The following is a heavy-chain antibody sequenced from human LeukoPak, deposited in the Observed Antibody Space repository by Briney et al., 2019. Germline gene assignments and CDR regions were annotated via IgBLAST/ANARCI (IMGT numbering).Heavy chain of an antibody. Sequence: ASVKVSCKASGYTFTSYDINWVRQATGQGLEWMGWMNPNSGNTGYAQKFQGRVTMTRNTSISTAYMELSSLRSEDTAVYYCVRGYYGDYSLDYWGQGTLVTVSS. CDR3: VRGYYGDYSLDY. V-gene: IGHV1-8*01. CDR2: MNPNSGNT. J-gene: IGHJ4*02. D-gene: IGHD4-17*01. CDR1: GYTFTSYD.